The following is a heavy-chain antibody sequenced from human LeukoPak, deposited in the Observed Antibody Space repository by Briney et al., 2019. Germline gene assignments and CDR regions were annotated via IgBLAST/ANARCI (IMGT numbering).Heavy chain of an antibody. CDR1: GFTFSAYY. V-gene: IGHV3-11*05. CDR3: ARDDDGDNPPDY. CDR2: ISGSSSDR. J-gene: IGHJ4*02. D-gene: IGHD4-17*01. Sequence: GGSLRLSCAASGFTFSAYYMAWLRQAPGKGPDWVSHISGSSSDRRYADSVKGRFTISRDNAKSSLYLQVNSLRAEDTAVYYCARDDDGDNPPDYWGQGTLVTVSS.